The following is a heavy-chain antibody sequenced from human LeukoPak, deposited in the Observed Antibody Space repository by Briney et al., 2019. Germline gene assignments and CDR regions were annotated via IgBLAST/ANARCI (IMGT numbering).Heavy chain of an antibody. Sequence: SETLSLTCTVSGYSIRSGYYWGWIRQPPGKGPEWIGSISRDGTAYYNPSLKSRVSISVDTSRNQFFLNLRSVTAADTAVYFCARTYCGGDCHFFYYNYYMDVWGKGTTVTVSS. CDR3: ARTYCGGDCHFFYYNYYMDV. V-gene: IGHV4-38-2*02. J-gene: IGHJ6*03. D-gene: IGHD2-21*02. CDR1: GYSIRSGYY. CDR2: ISRDGTA.